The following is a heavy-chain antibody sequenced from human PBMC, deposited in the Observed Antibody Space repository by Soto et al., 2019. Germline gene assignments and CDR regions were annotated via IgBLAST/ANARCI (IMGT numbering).Heavy chain of an antibody. CDR3: ARAPGSGSYYYYFDY. J-gene: IGHJ4*02. CDR2: INPSGGST. V-gene: IGHV1-46*03. D-gene: IGHD3-10*01. CDR1: GYTFTSYY. Sequence: QVQLVQSGAEVKKPGASVKVSCKASGYTFTSYYIYWVRQAPGQGLEWVGIINPSGGSTNYAQNFQGRVTMTRDTSTSTVYMELSSLRSEDMAVYYCARAPGSGSYYYYFDYWGQGTLGTVSS.